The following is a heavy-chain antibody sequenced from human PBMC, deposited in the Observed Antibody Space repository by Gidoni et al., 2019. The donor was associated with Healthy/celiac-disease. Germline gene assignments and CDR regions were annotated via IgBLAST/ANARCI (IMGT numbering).Heavy chain of an antibody. CDR1: GGSVSSGSYY. Sequence: QVQLQEPGPGLVKPSETLSLTCTVPGGSVSSGSYYWSWLRQPPGKGLEWIGYIYYRGSTTYNPSLKSRVTISVDTSKNQFSLKLSSVTAADTAVYYCARGYSYGYRAFDYWGQGTLVTVSS. CDR2: IYYRGST. J-gene: IGHJ4*02. D-gene: IGHD5-18*01. CDR3: ARGYSYGYRAFDY. V-gene: IGHV4-61*01.